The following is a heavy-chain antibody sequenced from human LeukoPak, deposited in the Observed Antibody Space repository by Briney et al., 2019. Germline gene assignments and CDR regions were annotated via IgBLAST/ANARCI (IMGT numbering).Heavy chain of an antibody. CDR1: GFTFSTYN. CDR3: ARGSATITIFGVAADYYYYYGMDV. D-gene: IGHD3-3*01. V-gene: IGHV3-21*01. CDR2: ISSSGTYI. Sequence: GGSLRLSCAASGFTFSTYNMNWVRQAPGKGLEWVSSISSSGTYIYYADSVKGRFTISRDNAKNSLYLQMNSLRAEDTAVYYCARGSATITIFGVAADYYYYYGMDVWGQGTTVTVSS. J-gene: IGHJ6*02.